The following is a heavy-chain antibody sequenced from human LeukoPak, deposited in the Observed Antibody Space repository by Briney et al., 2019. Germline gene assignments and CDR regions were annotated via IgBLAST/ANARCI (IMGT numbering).Heavy chain of an antibody. V-gene: IGHV3-66*01. D-gene: IGHD5-18*01. CDR3: ARDRSWIQLCLFDY. CDR1: GFTVSSNY. Sequence: PGGSLRLSCAASGFTVSSNYMSWVRQAPGKGLEWVSVIYSGGSTYYADSVKGRFTISRDNSKNTLYLQMNSLRAEDTAVYYCARDRSWIQLCLFDYWGLGALVTVSS. J-gene: IGHJ4*02. CDR2: IYSGGST.